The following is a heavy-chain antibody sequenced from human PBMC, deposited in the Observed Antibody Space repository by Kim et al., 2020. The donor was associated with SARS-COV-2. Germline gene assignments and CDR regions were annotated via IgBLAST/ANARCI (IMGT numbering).Heavy chain of an antibody. V-gene: IGHV3-48*02. Sequence: GGSLRLSCAASGFTFSSYSMNWVRQAPGKGLEWVSYISSSSSTIYYADSVKGRFTISRDNAKNSLYLQMNSLRDEDTAVYYCARGDYYDISLDGMDVWGQGTTVTVSS. D-gene: IGHD3-9*01. J-gene: IGHJ6*02. CDR1: GFTFSSYS. CDR2: ISSSSSTI. CDR3: ARGDYYDISLDGMDV.